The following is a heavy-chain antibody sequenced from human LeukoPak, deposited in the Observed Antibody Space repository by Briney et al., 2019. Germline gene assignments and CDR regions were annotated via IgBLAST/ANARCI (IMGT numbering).Heavy chain of an antibody. D-gene: IGHD3-22*01. Sequence: GASVKVSCKASGYTFTGYYMHWVRQAPGQGLEWMGRINPNSGGTNYAQKFQGRVTITADESTSTAYMELSSLRSEDTAVYYCARPSSYYDSSGYYFHEMGSFDYWGQGTLVTVSS. CDR2: INPNSGGT. J-gene: IGHJ4*02. V-gene: IGHV1-2*06. CDR1: GYTFTGYY. CDR3: ARPSSYYDSSGYYFHEMGSFDY.